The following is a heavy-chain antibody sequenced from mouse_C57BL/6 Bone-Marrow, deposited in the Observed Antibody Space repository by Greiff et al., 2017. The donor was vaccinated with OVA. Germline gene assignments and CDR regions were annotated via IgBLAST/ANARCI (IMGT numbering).Heavy chain of an antibody. CDR2: IRLKSDNYAT. V-gene: IGHV6-3*01. D-gene: IGHD2-3*01. CDR3: TNDRAYDGYSYYFDY. CDR1: GFTFSNYW. Sequence: EVQLQQSGGGLVQPGGSMKLSCVASGFTFSNYWMNWVRQSPEKGLEWVAQIRLKSDNYATHYAESVKGRFTISRDDSKSSVYLQMNNLRAEDTGIYYCTNDRAYDGYSYYFDYWGQGTTLTVSS. J-gene: IGHJ2*01.